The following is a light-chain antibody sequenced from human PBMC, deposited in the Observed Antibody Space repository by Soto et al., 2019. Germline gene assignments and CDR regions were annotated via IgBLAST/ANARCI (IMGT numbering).Light chain of an antibody. CDR1: QSVSSY. V-gene: IGKV3-11*01. CDR3: QQRSDWVS. Sequence: EIVLTQSPATLSLSPGERATLSCRASQSVSSYLAWYQQKPGQAPRLLIYDASTRATGIPARFSGSGSGTDFTLTISSLEPEDFAVDYCQQRSDWVSFGGGTKVEIK. CDR2: DAS. J-gene: IGKJ4*01.